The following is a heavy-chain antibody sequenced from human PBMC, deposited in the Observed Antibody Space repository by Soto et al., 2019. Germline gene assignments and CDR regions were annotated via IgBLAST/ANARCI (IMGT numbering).Heavy chain of an antibody. V-gene: IGHV1-2*04. J-gene: IGHJ6*03. D-gene: IGHD1-7*01. CDR1: GYTFTGYY. CDR3: ARDGITRTTGGAVNYYYSYMDV. CDR2: INPNSGGT. Sequence: ASVKVSCKASGYTFTGYYMHRVRQAPGQGLEWMGWINPNSGGTNYPQKFQGWVTMTRDTSISTAYMELSRLRSDDTAVYYCARDGITRTTGGAVNYYYSYMDVWGKGTTVTVSS.